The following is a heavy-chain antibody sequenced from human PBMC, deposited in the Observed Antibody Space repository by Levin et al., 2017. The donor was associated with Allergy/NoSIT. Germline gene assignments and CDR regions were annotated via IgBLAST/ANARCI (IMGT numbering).Heavy chain of an antibody. CDR3: ARAHSFCGVSACSWFY. Sequence: AASVKVSCKASGYDFSTYWIGWVRQMPGKGLEWMGLIYPCDSDTKYSPSLQGQVTISADKFIRTAYLQWSSLKASDSSMYFCARAHSFCGVSACSWFYWGQGTLLTVSS. CDR1: GYDFSTYW. V-gene: IGHV5-51*01. D-gene: IGHD2-21*01. CDR2: IYPCDSDT. J-gene: IGHJ4*02.